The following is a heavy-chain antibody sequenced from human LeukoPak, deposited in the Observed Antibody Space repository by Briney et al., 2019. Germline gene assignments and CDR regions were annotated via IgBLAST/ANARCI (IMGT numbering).Heavy chain of an antibody. CDR1: GFTSSTSW. J-gene: IGHJ4*02. CDR3: ARGRGSPDY. D-gene: IGHD2-15*01. V-gene: IGHV3-7*01. CDR2: INEDGSEK. Sequence: PRGSRRLSCAPSGFTSSTSWTTWVRHAPGKGPEWVANINEDGSEKYHVDSVKGRFTIYRDNTQDFLSLQMNSLRVEDTAIYYCARGRGSPDYWGRGILVTVSS.